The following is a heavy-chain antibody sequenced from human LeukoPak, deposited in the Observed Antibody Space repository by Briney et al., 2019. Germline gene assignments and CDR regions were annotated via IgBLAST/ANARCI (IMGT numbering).Heavy chain of an antibody. CDR3: ARDYSPIYDILTGYYMAGAFDI. Sequence: GGSLRLSCAASGFTFSSYWMTWVRQAPGKGLEWVGNIKRDGSEKYFVDSVKGRFTISRDNAKNSLYLQMNSLRAEDTAVYYCARDYSPIYDILTGYYMAGAFDIWGQGTMVTVSS. CDR2: IKRDGSEK. J-gene: IGHJ3*02. CDR1: GFTFSSYW. V-gene: IGHV3-7*01. D-gene: IGHD3-9*01.